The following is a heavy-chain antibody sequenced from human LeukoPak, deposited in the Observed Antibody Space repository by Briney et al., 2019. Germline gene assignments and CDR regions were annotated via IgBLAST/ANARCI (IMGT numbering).Heavy chain of an antibody. D-gene: IGHD5-18*01. CDR3: AKLGPMDTAMADY. J-gene: IGHJ4*02. CDR2: ISWNSGSI. CDR1: GFTFDDYA. V-gene: IGHV3-9*01. Sequence: GGSLRLSCAASGFTFDDYAMHWVRQAPGKGLEWVSGISWNSGSIGYADSVKGRFTISRDNAKNSLYLQMNSLRAEDTALYYCAKLGPMDTAMADYWGQGTLVTVSS.